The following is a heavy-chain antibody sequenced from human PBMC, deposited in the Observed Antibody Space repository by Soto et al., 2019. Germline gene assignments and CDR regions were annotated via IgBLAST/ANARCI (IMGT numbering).Heavy chain of an antibody. CDR3: VRAINHCSGVICYSLGAFDI. J-gene: IGHJ3*02. CDR2: ISGGGVNT. CDR1: GFIFSTDA. D-gene: IGHD2-15*01. Sequence: EVQMLESGGGLVQPGGSLRLSCAASGFIFSTDAMSWVRQAPGKGLEWVSAISGGGVNTYYADSVKGRFTISRDNSRNTLYLQMSSLRAEDTAVYYCVRAINHCSGVICYSLGAFDIWGQGTVVTVSS. V-gene: IGHV3-23*01.